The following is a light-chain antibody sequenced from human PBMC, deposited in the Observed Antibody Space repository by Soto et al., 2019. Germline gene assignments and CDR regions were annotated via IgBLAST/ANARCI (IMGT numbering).Light chain of an antibody. CDR3: SSYSNNFGGV. V-gene: IGLV2-14*01. CDR2: EVS. CDR1: SSDIGDYNY. J-gene: IGLJ3*02. Sequence: QSALTQPASVSGSPGQSITISCTGTSSDIGDYNYVSWYQQHPGKVPKVMIYEVSNRPSGVSNRFSGSKSGNTASLTISGLQAEDEADYYCSSYSNNFGGVFGGGTKLTVL.